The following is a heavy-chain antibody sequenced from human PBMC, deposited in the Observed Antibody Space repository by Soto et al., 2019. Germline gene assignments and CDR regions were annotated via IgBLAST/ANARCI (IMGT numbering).Heavy chain of an antibody. CDR1: GFTFRAYY. J-gene: IGHJ4*02. D-gene: IGHD2-2*01. CDR3: ARGGGGYCSIIPSPPFDY. Sequence: QVQLVESGGGLAKPGGSLRLSCAASGFTFRAYYMSWIRQAPGKGLEWVSYISSGGTNIYYAGSVKGRFTISRDNAKNSLYLKMNSLRVEDTPVYYCARGGGGYCSIIPSPPFDYWGQGPLVPVPP. CDR2: ISSGGTNI. V-gene: IGHV3-11*01.